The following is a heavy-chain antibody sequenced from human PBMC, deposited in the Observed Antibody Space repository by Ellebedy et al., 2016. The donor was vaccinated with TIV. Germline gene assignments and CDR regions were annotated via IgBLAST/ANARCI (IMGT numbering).Heavy chain of an antibody. CDR1: GFTFSTYH. V-gene: IGHV3-48*02. J-gene: IGHJ4*02. D-gene: IGHD1-26*01. Sequence: PGGSLRLSCSASGFTFSTYHMQWLRQAPGKGLEWVSYINMRGSPMYYADSVKGRFFISRDNGKNSLYLQMNSLRDEDTAVYYCARDYQWGVDYWGQGTLVTVSS. CDR3: ARDYQWGVDY. CDR2: INMRGSPM.